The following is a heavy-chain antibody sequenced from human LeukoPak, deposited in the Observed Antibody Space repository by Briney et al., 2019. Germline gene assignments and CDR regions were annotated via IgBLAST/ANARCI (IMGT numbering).Heavy chain of an antibody. CDR1: GYTFTGYY. CDR3: VRVISGWDDFDY. J-gene: IGHJ4*02. CDR2: INPNSGGT. Sequence: ASVKVPCKASGYTFTGYYMHWVRQAPGQGLEWMGWINPNSGGTNYAQKFQGRVTMTRDTSISTAYMELSRLRSDDTAVYYCVRVISGWDDFDYWGQGTLVTVSS. D-gene: IGHD6-19*01. V-gene: IGHV1-2*02.